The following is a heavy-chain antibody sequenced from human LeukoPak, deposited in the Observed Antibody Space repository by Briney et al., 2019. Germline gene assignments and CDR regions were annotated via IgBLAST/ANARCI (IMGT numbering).Heavy chain of an antibody. Sequence: SETLSLTCTVSSGSISGSSYYWGWIRQPPGKGLEWIGSFYYSGSTYYNSSLKSRATISVDTSRNQFSLKLTSVTAADTAVYYCARSPSWYCSSTSCYPDYWGQGTLVTVSS. D-gene: IGHD2-2*01. V-gene: IGHV4-39*01. CDR1: SGSISGSSYY. J-gene: IGHJ4*02. CDR3: ARSPSWYCSSTSCYPDY. CDR2: FYYSGST.